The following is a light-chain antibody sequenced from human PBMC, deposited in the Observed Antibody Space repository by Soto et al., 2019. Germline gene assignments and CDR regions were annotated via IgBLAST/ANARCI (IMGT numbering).Light chain of an antibody. J-gene: IGLJ1*01. CDR1: SSNIGAGYD. Sequence: QSVLAQLPSVSGAPGQRVTISCTGSSSNIGAGYDVHWYQQLPGTAPKLLIYGNSNRPSGVPDRFSGSKSSTSASLAITGLQAEDEADYYCQSYDSSLTVLYVFGTGTKVTVL. CDR2: GNS. V-gene: IGLV1-40*01. CDR3: QSYDSSLTVLYV.